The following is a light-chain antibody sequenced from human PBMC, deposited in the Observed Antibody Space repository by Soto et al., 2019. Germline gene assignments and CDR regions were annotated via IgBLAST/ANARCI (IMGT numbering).Light chain of an antibody. V-gene: IGKV3-11*01. CDR3: QQRSNWREIT. Sequence: EIVLTQSLATLSLSPGERATLSCRASQSVSSYLAWYQQKPGQAPRLLIYDASNRATGIPARFSGSGSGTDFTLTISSLEPEDFAVYYCQQRSNWREITFGQGTRLEIK. J-gene: IGKJ5*01. CDR1: QSVSSY. CDR2: DAS.